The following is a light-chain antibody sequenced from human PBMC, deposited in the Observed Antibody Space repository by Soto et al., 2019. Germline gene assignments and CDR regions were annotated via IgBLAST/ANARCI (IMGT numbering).Light chain of an antibody. J-gene: IGKJ3*01. Sequence: EIVLTQSPGTLSLSPGERATLSCRASQSVSSSYLAWYQQKPGQAPRLLIYGASSRATGIPVRFSGSGSGTDFTLTISILEPEDVAVYYCQQYGSSTGFTFGPGTKVDIK. CDR3: QQYGSSTGFT. CDR1: QSVSSSY. V-gene: IGKV3-20*01. CDR2: GAS.